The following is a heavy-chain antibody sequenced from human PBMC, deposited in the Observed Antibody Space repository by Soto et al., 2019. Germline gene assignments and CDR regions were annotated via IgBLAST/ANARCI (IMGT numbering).Heavy chain of an antibody. V-gene: IGHV3-30*18. CDR2: ISYDGSKK. J-gene: IGHJ4*02. Sequence: QVQLVESGGGVVQPGRSLRLSCAASGFSFSNFGMHWVRQAPGKGLEWVAVISYDGSKKYYADSVKGRFTISRDNSKNTLFLQVDSLRGDDTAVYYCAKDANDYGYYRLLFWFDYWGQGTLVTVSS. D-gene: IGHD4-17*01. CDR3: AKDANDYGYYRLLFWFDY. CDR1: GFSFSNFG.